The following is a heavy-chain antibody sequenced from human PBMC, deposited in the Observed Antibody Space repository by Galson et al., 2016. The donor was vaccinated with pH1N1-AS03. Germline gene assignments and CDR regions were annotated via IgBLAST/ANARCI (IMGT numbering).Heavy chain of an antibody. D-gene: IGHD3-10*01. CDR2: IYPGDSDT. CDR3: ATSMVRGYIITSFDY. J-gene: IGHJ4*02. Sequence: QSGAEVKKPGESLKISCKGSGYNLTDYWIGWVRQMPGEGLEWMGIIYPGDSDTRYSPSFRGQVTISADMSINTAYLQWSSLKASDTARYYCATSMVRGYIITSFDYWGQGTLVTVSS. CDR1: GYNLTDYW. V-gene: IGHV5-51*01.